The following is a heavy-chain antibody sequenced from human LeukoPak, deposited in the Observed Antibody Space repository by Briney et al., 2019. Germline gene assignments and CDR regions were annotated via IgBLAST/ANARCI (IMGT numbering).Heavy chain of an antibody. J-gene: IGHJ4*02. CDR2: INGDGDTT. CDR3: AKGGVDY. CDR1: GFTFSSYW. V-gene: IGHV3-74*01. Sequence: GGSLRLSCAASGFTFSSYWMHWVRQAPGKGLVWVSRINGDGDTTTYADSVKGRFTISRDNAKNTLYLQMNSLRAEDTAVYYCAKGGVDYLGQGTLVTVSS.